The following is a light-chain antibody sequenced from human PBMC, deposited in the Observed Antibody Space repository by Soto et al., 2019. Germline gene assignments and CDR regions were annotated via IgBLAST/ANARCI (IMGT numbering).Light chain of an antibody. V-gene: IGLV1-40*01. Sequence: QSVLTQPPSVSEAPGQRVTISCTGSSSNIGAGYEAHWYQQVPGTAPKLLIYENNNRPSGVPDRFSGSKSGTSASLAITGLQAEDEAEYYCQSYDSSLSVYVFGTWTKLTVL. J-gene: IGLJ1*01. CDR1: SSNIGAGYE. CDR2: ENN. CDR3: QSYDSSLSVYV.